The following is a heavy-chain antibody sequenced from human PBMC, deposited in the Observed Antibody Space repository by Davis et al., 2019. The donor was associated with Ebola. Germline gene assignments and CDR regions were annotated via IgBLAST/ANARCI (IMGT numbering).Heavy chain of an antibody. D-gene: IGHD2-15*01. J-gene: IGHJ3*02. Sequence: GESLKISCAASGFTFSTIALHWAGQAPGKGLEWVAVIWYDGSNKYYADSVKGRFTISRDNSKNTLYLQMNSLRAEDTAVYYCASCSGGSCYDAFDIWGQGTMVTVSS. CDR2: IWYDGSNK. CDR1: GFTFSTIA. V-gene: IGHV3-33*01. CDR3: ASCSGGSCYDAFDI.